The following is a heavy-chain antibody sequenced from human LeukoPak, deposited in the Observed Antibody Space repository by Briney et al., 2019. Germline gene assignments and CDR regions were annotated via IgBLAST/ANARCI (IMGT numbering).Heavy chain of an antibody. D-gene: IGHD2-2*01. CDR3: ARGPYCSSTSCYWGDYYYYYGMDV. V-gene: IGHV3-30*04. CDR2: ISYDGSNK. CDR1: GFTFSSYA. Sequence: GGSLRLSCAASGFTFSSYAMHWVRQAPGKGLEWVAVISYDGSNKYYADSVKGRFTISRDNSKNTLYLQMNSLRAEDTAVYYCARGPYCSSTSCYWGDYYYYYGMDVWGQGTTVTVSS. J-gene: IGHJ6*02.